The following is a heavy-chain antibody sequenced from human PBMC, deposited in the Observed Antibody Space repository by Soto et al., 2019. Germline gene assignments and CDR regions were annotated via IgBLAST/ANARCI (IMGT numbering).Heavy chain of an antibody. V-gene: IGHV1-69*02. CDR3: ASPLRRMATTHFGY. J-gene: IGHJ4*02. D-gene: IGHD5-12*01. CDR1: GGTFSSYT. CDR2: IIPILGIA. Sequence: QVQLVQSGAEVKKPGSSVKVSCKASGGTFSSYTISWVRQAPGQGLEWMGRIIPILGIANYAQKFQGRVTITADKSTSTAYMELSRLRSEDTAVYYCASPLRRMATTHFGYWGQGTLVTVSS.